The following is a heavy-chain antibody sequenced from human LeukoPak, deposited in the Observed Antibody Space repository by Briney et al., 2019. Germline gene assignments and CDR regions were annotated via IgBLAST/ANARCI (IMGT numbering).Heavy chain of an antibody. CDR2: ISHSGST. Sequence: PSETLSLTCAVYGGSFSGYYWSWIRQPPGKGLEWIGEISHSGSTNYNPSLKSRVTISVDTSKNQFSLRLSSVTAADTAVYYCARGLLGEAFDIWGQGTMVTVSS. J-gene: IGHJ3*02. CDR1: GGSFSGYY. CDR3: ARGLLGEAFDI. V-gene: IGHV4-34*01. D-gene: IGHD3-10*01.